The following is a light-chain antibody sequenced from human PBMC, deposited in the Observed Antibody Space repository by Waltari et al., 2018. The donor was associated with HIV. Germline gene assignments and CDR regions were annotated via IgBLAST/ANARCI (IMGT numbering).Light chain of an antibody. CDR2: TAS. J-gene: IGKJ1*01. CDR3: LQHHSYPWT. Sequence: IQMTQSPSSLSASVGDRVTITCRASQGIRNGLGWDQQKPGKAPKRLIYTASTLQSGVPSRFSGSGSGTEFTLTISSLQPEDFATYYCLQHHSYPWTFGQGTKVDIK. CDR1: QGIRNG. V-gene: IGKV1-17*01.